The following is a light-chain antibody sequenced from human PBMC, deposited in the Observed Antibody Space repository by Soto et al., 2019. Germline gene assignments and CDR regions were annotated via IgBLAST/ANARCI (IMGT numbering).Light chain of an antibody. CDR1: SSDVGGYNY. CDR2: EVS. CDR3: QSYDSSLSGSMV. J-gene: IGLJ1*01. V-gene: IGLV2-14*01. Sequence: QSALTQPASVSGSPGQSITISCTGTSSDVGGYNYVSWHQQHPGKAPKLMIYEVSNRPSGVSNRFSGSKSGNTASLTISGLQAEDEADYYCQSYDSSLSGSMVFGSGTKLTVL.